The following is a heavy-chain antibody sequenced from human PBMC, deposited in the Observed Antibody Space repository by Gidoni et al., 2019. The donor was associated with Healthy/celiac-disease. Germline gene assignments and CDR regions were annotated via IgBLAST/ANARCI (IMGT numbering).Heavy chain of an antibody. CDR3: ARHLDDSSGYYSFYYYYYGMDV. CDR1: GYSISSGYY. J-gene: IGHJ6*02. Sequence: QVQLQESGPGLVKPSETLSLTCAVSGYSISSGYYWGWIRQPPGQGLEWIGSIYHSGSTSYNPTLKSRVTISVETSKNQFSLKLSSVTAADTAVYDCARHLDDSSGYYSFYYYYYGMDVWGQGTTVTVSS. CDR2: IYHSGST. D-gene: IGHD3-22*01. V-gene: IGHV4-38-2*01.